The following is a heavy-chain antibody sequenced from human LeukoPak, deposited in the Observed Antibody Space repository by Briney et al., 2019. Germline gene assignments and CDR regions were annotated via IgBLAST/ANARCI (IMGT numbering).Heavy chain of an antibody. Sequence: KSGGSLRLSCAASAFSLSAYNMNWVRKAPGKGLEWVSSISYTGTYIYYADSVKGRFTISRDNAQNSLYLQMNSLRAEDTAIYYCVRDRGTYRPIDYWGQGTLVTVSS. V-gene: IGHV3-21*04. J-gene: IGHJ4*02. CDR1: AFSLSAYN. CDR2: ISYTGTYI. CDR3: VRDRGTYRPIDY. D-gene: IGHD1-26*01.